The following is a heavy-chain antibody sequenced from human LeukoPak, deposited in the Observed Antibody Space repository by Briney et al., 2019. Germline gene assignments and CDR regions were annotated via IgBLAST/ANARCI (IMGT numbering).Heavy chain of an antibody. Sequence: GGSLRLSCAASGFTFSTYAMSWVRQAPGKGLEWVSTISSGDGSAYYADSVKGRFTVSRDNSKNTLYLQMNSLRAEDTAVYYCARDFGGVWGQGTTVTVSS. D-gene: IGHD2-15*01. CDR1: GFTFSTYA. J-gene: IGHJ6*02. V-gene: IGHV3-23*01. CDR3: ARDFGGV. CDR2: ISSGDGSA.